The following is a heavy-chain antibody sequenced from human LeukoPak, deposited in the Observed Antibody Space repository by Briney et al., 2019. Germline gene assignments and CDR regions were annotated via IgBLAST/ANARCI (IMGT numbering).Heavy chain of an antibody. V-gene: IGHV3-48*01. J-gene: IGHJ4*02. Sequence: GGSLRLSCAASGFTFSSYTMSWVRQAPGKGLEWVSSISSGSTTIFYADSVKGRFTISRDNAKNSLYLQMNSLRAEDTAVHYCARQPDDFSGWNNGQDFFGYWGQGTLVTVSS. CDR2: ISSGSTTI. CDR1: GFTFSSYT. D-gene: IGHD6-19*01. CDR3: ARQPDDFSGWNNGQDFFGY.